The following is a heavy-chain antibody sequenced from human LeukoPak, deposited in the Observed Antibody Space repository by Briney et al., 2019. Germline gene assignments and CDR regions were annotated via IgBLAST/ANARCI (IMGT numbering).Heavy chain of an antibody. Sequence: GGSLRLSCAASGFSFSTYAMSWVRQAPGKGLEWVSGISGSAGRTYHAESVKGLFTISRDNSKNTLFLQMNSLTAEDTAVYYCAKDLTVTTRGTYAFDIWGPGTMVTVSS. CDR2: ISGSAGRT. V-gene: IGHV3-23*01. CDR3: AKDLTVTTRGTYAFDI. CDR1: GFSFSTYA. D-gene: IGHD4-17*01. J-gene: IGHJ3*02.